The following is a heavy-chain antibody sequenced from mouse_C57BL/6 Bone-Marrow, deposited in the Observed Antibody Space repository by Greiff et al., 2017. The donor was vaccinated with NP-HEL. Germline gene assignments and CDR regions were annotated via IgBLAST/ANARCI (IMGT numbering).Heavy chain of an antibody. J-gene: IGHJ2*01. CDR1: GFTFSSYA. Sequence: EVKLVESGEGLVKPGGSLKLSCAASGFTFSSYAMSWVRQTPEKRLEWVAYISSGGDYIYYADTVQGRFTISRDNARNNLYLQMSSLKSEDTAMYYCTRGWLLQGDYWGQGTTLTVSS. D-gene: IGHD2-3*01. CDR3: TRGWLLQGDY. V-gene: IGHV5-9-1*02. CDR2: ISSGGDYI.